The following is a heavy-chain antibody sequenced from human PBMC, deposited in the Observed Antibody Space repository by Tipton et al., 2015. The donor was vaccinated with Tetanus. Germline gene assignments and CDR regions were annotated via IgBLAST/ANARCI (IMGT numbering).Heavy chain of an antibody. Sequence: TLSLTCSVSGGSMSSHYWSWIRQPPGKGLEWIGYIYYSGGTKYNPSLKSRVTISVDTSKKQLSLKLSSVTAADTALYYCARGPAFCGDDCPSRGGVFDVWSPGTLITVSS. D-gene: IGHD2-21*02. CDR1: GGSMSSHY. CDR3: ARGPAFCGDDCPSRGGVFDV. CDR2: IYYSGGT. J-gene: IGHJ3*01. V-gene: IGHV4-59*11.